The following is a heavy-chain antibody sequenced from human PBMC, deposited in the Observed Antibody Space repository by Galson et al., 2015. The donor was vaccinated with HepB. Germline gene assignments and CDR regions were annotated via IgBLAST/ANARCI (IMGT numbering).Heavy chain of an antibody. CDR2: IYSDGRT. D-gene: IGHD3-22*01. CDR1: GFTVSGNY. CDR3: ARELRFYDSGGYYWGPIDY. V-gene: IGHV3-53*01. J-gene: IGHJ4*02. Sequence: SLRLSCAVSGFTVSGNYMSWVRQAPGKGLEWVSVIYSDGRTYYADSVKGRFTISRHNSKNTVYLQVNSLRAEDTAVYYCARELRFYDSGGYYWGPIDYWGQGTLVTVSS.